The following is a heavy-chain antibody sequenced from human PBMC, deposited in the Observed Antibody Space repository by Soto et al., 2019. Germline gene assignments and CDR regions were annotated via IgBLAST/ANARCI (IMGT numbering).Heavy chain of an antibody. J-gene: IGHJ3*01. V-gene: IGHV3-23*01. CDR2: ISGGGGTT. D-gene: IGHD6-19*01. Sequence: EVQLLESGGGLVQPGGSLRLSCAASGFTFSSYAMTWVRQAPGKGLQWVSVISGGGGTTYYADSVKGRFTISRDNSKNTLYLQMNSLRAEDTAVYYCAKDRSSGWNQGNAFDVWGQGTMVTVSS. CDR3: AKDRSSGWNQGNAFDV. CDR1: GFTFSSYA.